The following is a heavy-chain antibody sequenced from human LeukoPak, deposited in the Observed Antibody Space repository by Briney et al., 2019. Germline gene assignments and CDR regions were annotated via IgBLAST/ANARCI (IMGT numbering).Heavy chain of an antibody. CDR3: ARDYFDSSGYPQTYYYYYMDV. J-gene: IGHJ6*03. CDR2: ISSTSTFI. CDR1: GFTFSRYS. D-gene: IGHD3-22*01. Sequence: GGSLRLSCAASGFTFSRYSMNWVRQAPGKGLEWVASISSTSTFIYSAGSVKGRFTISRDTAKNSLFLQMNSLRAEDTAIYYCARDYFDSSGYPQTYYYYYMDVWGKGTTVTVSS. V-gene: IGHV3-21*01.